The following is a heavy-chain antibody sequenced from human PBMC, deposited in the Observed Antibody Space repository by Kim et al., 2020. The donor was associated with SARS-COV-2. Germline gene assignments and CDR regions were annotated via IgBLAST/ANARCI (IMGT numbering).Heavy chain of an antibody. J-gene: IGHJ5*02. Sequence: QKLQGRVTITADESTSTAYMELSSLRAEDTAVYYCARKRVAGAGTAWFDPWGQGTLVTVSS. V-gene: IGHV1-69*01. D-gene: IGHD6-19*01. CDR3: ARKRVAGAGTAWFDP.